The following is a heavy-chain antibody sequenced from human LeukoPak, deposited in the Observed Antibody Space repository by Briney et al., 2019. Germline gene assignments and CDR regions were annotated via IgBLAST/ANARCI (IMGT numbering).Heavy chain of an antibody. CDR1: GFTFSSYA. CDR2: ISGSGGST. CDR3: AKMLYDFWSGRPDY. J-gene: IGHJ4*02. D-gene: IGHD3-3*01. V-gene: IGHV3-23*01. Sequence: PGGSLRLSCAASGFTFSSYAMSWVRQAPGKGLEWVSAISGSGGSTYYADSVKGRFPISRDNSKNTLYLQMNSLRAEDTAVYYCAKMLYDFWSGRPDYWGQGTLVTVSS.